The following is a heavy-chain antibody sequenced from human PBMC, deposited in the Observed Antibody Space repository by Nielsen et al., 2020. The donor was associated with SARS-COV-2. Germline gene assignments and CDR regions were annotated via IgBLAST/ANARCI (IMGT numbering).Heavy chain of an antibody. D-gene: IGHD6-13*01. Sequence: GGSLRLSCAASGFTFSSYWMHWVRQAPGKGLVWVSRINSDGSSTSYADSVKGRFTISRDNAKNTLYLQMNSLRAEDTAVYYCARSKQIDAFDIWGQGTMVTVSS. CDR1: GFTFSSYW. V-gene: IGHV3-74*01. CDR3: ARSKQIDAFDI. J-gene: IGHJ3*02. CDR2: INSDGSST.